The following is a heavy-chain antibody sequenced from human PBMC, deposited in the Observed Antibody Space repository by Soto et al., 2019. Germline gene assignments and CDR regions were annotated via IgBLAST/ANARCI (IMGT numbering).Heavy chain of an antibody. Sequence: QLQLQESGPGLVKPSETLSLTCTVSGGSISRSSYYWGWIRQPPGKGLEWIGSIYYSGSTYYNPSLKSRVTISVDTSKNQFSLKLSSVTAADTAVYYCARIGNDFWTAYYFDYWGQGTLVTVSS. V-gene: IGHV4-39*01. CDR3: ARIGNDFWTAYYFDY. J-gene: IGHJ4*02. CDR1: GGSISRSSYY. CDR2: IYYSGST. D-gene: IGHD3-3*01.